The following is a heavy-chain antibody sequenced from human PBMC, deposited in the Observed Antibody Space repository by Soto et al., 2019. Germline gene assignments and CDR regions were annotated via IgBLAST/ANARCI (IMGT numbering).Heavy chain of an antibody. D-gene: IGHD2-15*01. Sequence: TSETLSLTCAVSGGSISSSNWWGWVRQPPGKGLEWIGEIYHSGSTNYNPSLKSRVTISVDKSKNQFSLKLSSVTAEDTAVYYCARNDVVVVAATPGDYYYGMDVWGQGTTVTVSS. CDR3: ARNDVVVVAATPGDYYYGMDV. V-gene: IGHV4-4*02. J-gene: IGHJ6*02. CDR1: GGSISSSNW. CDR2: IYHSGST.